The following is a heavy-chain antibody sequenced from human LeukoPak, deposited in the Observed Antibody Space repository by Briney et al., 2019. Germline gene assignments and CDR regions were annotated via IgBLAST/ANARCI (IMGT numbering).Heavy chain of an antibody. V-gene: IGHV3-9*01. CDR2: ISWNSGSI. Sequence: GGSLSLSCAASGFTFADYAMHWVRPAPGKGLGWVSGISWNSGSIGYADSVKGRFTISRDNAKNSLYLQMNSLRAEDTALYYCAKGSAYEMATTYFDYWGQGTLVTVSS. CDR3: AKGSAYEMATTYFDY. D-gene: IGHD5-12*01. CDR1: GFTFADYA. J-gene: IGHJ4*02.